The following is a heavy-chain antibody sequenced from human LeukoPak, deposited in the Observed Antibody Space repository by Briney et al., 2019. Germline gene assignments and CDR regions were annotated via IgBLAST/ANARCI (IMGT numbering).Heavy chain of an antibody. Sequence: ASVKVSCKASGGTFSSYAISWVRQAPGQGLEWMGRIIPILGIANYAQKFQGRVTITADKSTSTAYMELSSLRSEDTAVYYCAREEDIGYGMDGWGQGTTVTVSS. CDR3: AREEDIGYGMDG. J-gene: IGHJ6*02. CDR1: GGTFSSYA. D-gene: IGHD2-15*01. V-gene: IGHV1-69*04. CDR2: IIPILGIA.